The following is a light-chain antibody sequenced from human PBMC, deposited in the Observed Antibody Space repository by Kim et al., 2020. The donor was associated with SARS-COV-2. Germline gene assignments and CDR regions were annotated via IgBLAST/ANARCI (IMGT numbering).Light chain of an antibody. CDR2: DAS. CDR1: QGISSS. Sequence: AIQLTQSPSSLSASVGDRVTITCRASQGISSSSAWYQQKPGKAPNLLIYDASCLESGVPSRFSGSGSGTDFTLTISSLHPEEFATYFCQQFNSYPLTFGGGTKVDIK. V-gene: IGKV1-13*02. J-gene: IGKJ4*01. CDR3: QQFNSYPLT.